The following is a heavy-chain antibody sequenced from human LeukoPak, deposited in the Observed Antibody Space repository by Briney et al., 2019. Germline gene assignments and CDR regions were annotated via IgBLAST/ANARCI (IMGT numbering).Heavy chain of an antibody. V-gene: IGHV3-53*01. D-gene: IGHD2-21*02. CDR1: GFTVSSNY. J-gene: IGHJ4*02. CDR2: IYSGGST. CDR3: ARATAIDYFDY. Sequence: GGSLRLSCAASGFTVSSNYMSWVRQAPGKGLEWVSVIYSGGSTYYADSVKGRFTISRDNSKNTLYLQMNSPRAEDTAVYYCARATAIDYFDYWGQGTLVTVSS.